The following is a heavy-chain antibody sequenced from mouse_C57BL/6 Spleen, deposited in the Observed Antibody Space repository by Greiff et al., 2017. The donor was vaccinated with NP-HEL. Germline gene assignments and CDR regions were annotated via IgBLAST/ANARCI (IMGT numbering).Heavy chain of an antibody. Sequence: VQLKQSGPELVKPGASVKMSCKASGYTFTDYNMHWVKQSHGKSLEWIGYINPNNGGTSYNQKFKGKATLTVNKSSSTAYMELRSLTSEDSAVYYCAYERDAMDYWGQGTSVTVSS. CDR1: GYTFTDYN. V-gene: IGHV1-22*01. CDR2: INPNNGGT. J-gene: IGHJ4*01. CDR3: AYERDAMDY. D-gene: IGHD2-12*01.